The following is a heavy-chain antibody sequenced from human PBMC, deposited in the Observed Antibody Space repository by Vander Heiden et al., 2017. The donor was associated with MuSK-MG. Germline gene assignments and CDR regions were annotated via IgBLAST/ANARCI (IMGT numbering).Heavy chain of an antibody. Sequence: QLQLQESGPGLRKPSETLSLTCTVSGDSISSSSYYWGWIRQPPGKGLEWIGSIYYSGSTYYNPSLKSRVTISVDTSKNQFSLKLSSVTAADTAVYYCAGAVRNYCDITSCYDSSWFDPWGQGTLVTVSS. J-gene: IGHJ5*02. V-gene: IGHV4-39*01. CDR2: IYYSGST. CDR3: AGAVRNYCDITSCYDSSWFDP. CDR1: GDSISSSSYY. D-gene: IGHD2-2*01.